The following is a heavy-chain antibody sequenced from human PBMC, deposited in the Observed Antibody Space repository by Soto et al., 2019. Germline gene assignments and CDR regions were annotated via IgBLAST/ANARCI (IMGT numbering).Heavy chain of an antibody. D-gene: IGHD6-13*01. Sequence: PGGSLRLSCAASGFTFSDYYMSWIRQAPGKGLEWVSYISSSSSYTNYADSVKGRFTISRDNAKNSLYLQMNSLRAEDTAVYYCARDGGLAAAADGNYYGMDVWGQGTTVTVSS. CDR3: ARDGGLAAAADGNYYGMDV. CDR1: GFTFSDYY. V-gene: IGHV3-11*06. CDR2: ISSSSSYT. J-gene: IGHJ6*02.